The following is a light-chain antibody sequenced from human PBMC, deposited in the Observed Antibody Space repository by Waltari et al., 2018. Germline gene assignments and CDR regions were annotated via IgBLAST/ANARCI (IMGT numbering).Light chain of an antibody. V-gene: IGLV1-40*01. Sequence: QSVLTQPPSVSGAPGQRVTISRTRSSSTIGTRYGVHWYQQLPGTAPKLLIYANHHRPSGVPDRFSGSKSGTSASLAITGLQPEDEADYYCQSYDITLSAWVFGGGTRLTVL. CDR2: ANH. CDR1: SSTIGTRYG. CDR3: QSYDITLSAWV. J-gene: IGLJ3*02.